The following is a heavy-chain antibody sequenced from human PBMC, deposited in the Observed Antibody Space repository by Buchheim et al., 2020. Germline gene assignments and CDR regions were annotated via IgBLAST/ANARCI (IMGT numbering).Heavy chain of an antibody. CDR3: ARIPSRGLWRFDP. D-gene: IGHD3-3*01. CDR1: GGSISSYY. Sequence: QVQLQESGPGLVKPSETLSLTCTVPGGSISSYYWSWIRQPPGKGLEWIGYIYYNGSTHYNLSLKSRVPISLDTSKNQFSTKLSSVTAADTAVYYCARIPSRGLWRFDPWGQGTL. J-gene: IGHJ5*02. CDR2: IYYNGST. V-gene: IGHV4-59*08.